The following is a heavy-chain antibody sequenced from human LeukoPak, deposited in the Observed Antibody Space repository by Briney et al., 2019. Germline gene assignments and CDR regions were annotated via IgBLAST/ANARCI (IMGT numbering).Heavy chain of an antibody. CDR3: ARDQRLAVADPFDY. D-gene: IGHD6-19*01. CDR2: ISAYNGST. CDR1: GYTFTSYG. J-gene: IGHJ4*02. Sequence: ASVKVSCKASGYTFTSYGISWVRQAPGQGLEWMGWISAYNGSTNYAQKLQGRVTVTTDTSTSTAYMELRSLRSDDTAVYYCARDQRLAVADPFDYWGQGTLVTVSS. V-gene: IGHV1-18*01.